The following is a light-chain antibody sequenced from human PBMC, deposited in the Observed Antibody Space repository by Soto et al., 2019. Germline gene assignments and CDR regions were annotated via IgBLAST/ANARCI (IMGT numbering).Light chain of an antibody. V-gene: IGLV2-14*03. CDR1: SSDIGHYDY. J-gene: IGLJ1*01. CDR2: HVT. Sequence: QSALTQPASVSGSPGPSITISCTGTSSDIGHYDYVSWYQQHPGKAPKLMIYHVTYRPSGVSNRYSGSKSGNSASLTISGLQADGEADYYCCSLTTSHTYVFGSGTKLTVL. CDR3: CSLTTSHTYV.